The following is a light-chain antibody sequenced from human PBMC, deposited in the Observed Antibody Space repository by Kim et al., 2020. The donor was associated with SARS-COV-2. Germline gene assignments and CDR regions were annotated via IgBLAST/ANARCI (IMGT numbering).Light chain of an antibody. V-gene: IGKV1-5*03. Sequence: SVADRVTITCRASQSISSWLAWYQQKPGKAPKLLIYKASSLESGVPSRFSGSGSGTEFTLTISSLQPDDFATYYCQQYNSYSPTTFGQGTKVDIK. CDR3: QQYNSYSPTT. J-gene: IGKJ1*01. CDR1: QSISSW. CDR2: KAS.